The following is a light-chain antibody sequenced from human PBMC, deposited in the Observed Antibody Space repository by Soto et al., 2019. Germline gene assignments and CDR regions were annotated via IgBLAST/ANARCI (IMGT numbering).Light chain of an antibody. CDR2: DND. CDR3: EAWDSNLSGGV. J-gene: IGLJ3*02. CDR1: RSNIGTNY. V-gene: IGLV1-51*01. Sequence: QSVLTQPPSVSAAPGQKVPVSCSGSRSNIGTNYVSWYQHLPGTAPKLLIYDNDKRPSGIPDRFSASKSGTSATLDITGLQTGDEADYYCEAWDSNLSGGVFGGGTKLTVL.